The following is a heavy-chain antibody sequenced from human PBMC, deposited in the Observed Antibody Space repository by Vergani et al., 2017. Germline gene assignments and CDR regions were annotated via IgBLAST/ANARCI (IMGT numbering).Heavy chain of an antibody. Sequence: EVQMVESGGGLVKPGGSLRLSCVASGSTFSHYSMNWVRQAPGKGLEWVSSISGNNDDVYYADSVKGRFTISRDNAKNSLYLDMSSLRAEDTAVYYCTKGSRGYTGYFFDYWGQGTLATVSS. CDR1: GSTFSHYS. CDR3: TKGSRGYTGYFFDY. J-gene: IGHJ4*02. D-gene: IGHD5-12*01. CDR2: ISGNNDDV. V-gene: IGHV3-21*01.